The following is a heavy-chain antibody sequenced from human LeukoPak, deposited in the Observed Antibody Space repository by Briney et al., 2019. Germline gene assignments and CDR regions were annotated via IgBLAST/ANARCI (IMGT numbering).Heavy chain of an antibody. CDR2: ISNGGSIE. CDR3: AGDGGQNFDY. D-gene: IGHD2/OR15-2a*01. Sequence: GGSLRLSCAASGFTFSSYSMDWVRQAPGKGLEWVAVISNGGSIEKYANSVKGRFTIFRDNSKNTLFLQMNSLRAEDTAVYYCAGDGGQNFDYWGQGTLVTVSS. J-gene: IGHJ4*02. CDR1: GFTFSSYS. V-gene: IGHV3-30-3*01.